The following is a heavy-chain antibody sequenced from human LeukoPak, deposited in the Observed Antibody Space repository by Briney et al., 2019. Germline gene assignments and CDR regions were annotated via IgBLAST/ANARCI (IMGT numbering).Heavy chain of an antibody. J-gene: IGHJ1*01. CDR2: ISYSGST. CDR3: PRGRGYSYGSSYFQH. V-gene: IGHV4-59*01. D-gene: IGHD5-18*01. CDR1: GGSISPYY. Sequence: SETLSLTCTVSGGSISPYYWSWLRQPPGKGLEWIGYISYSGSTNYNPPLKSRVTISVDTSKNQFSLKLTSVTAADTAVYYCPRGRGYSYGSSYFQHWGEGTLVTVSS.